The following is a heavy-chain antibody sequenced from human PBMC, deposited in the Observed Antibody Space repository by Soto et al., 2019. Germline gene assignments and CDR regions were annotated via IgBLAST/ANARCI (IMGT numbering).Heavy chain of an antibody. CDR1: GDSITSGDYY. D-gene: IGHD2-8*01. CDR3: ASFVGLLWGGVSPAESWGSYYFDN. J-gene: IGHJ4*02. CDR2: IYYSGNT. V-gene: IGHV4-30-4*01. Sequence: VQLQESGPGLVKPSQTLSLTCTVSGDSITSGDYYWSWIRQPPGKVLEWIGYIYYSGNTNYNPSIESRVIMSLDPSKNQFSLMLTSVTAADPAVYYCASFVGLLWGGVSPAESWGSYYFDNWGQGTLVTVSS.